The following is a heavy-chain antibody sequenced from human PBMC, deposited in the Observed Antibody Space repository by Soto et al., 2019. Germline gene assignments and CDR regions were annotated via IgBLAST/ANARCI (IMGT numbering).Heavy chain of an antibody. CDR2: IYYSGST. Sequence: SETLSLTCTVSGGCVSSGSYYWSWIRRPPGKGLGWIGYIYYSGSTNYNPSLKSRVTISVDTSKNQFSLKLSSVTAADTAVYYCAREGANQHGMDVWGQGTTVTVSS. CDR1: GGCVSSGSYY. J-gene: IGHJ6*02. V-gene: IGHV4-61*01. CDR3: AREGANQHGMDV.